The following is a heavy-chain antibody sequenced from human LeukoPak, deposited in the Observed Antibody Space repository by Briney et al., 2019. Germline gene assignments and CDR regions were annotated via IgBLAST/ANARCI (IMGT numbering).Heavy chain of an antibody. D-gene: IGHD3-3*01. Sequence: PSETLSLTCAVSGYSISSGYYWGWIRQPPGKGLEWIGSIYHSGSAYYNPSLKSRVTISVDTSKNQFSLKLSSVTAADTAVYYCARHHEEIFGVVSWFDPWGQGTLVTVSS. V-gene: IGHV4-38-2*01. J-gene: IGHJ5*02. CDR2: IYHSGSA. CDR1: GYSISSGYY. CDR3: ARHHEEIFGVVSWFDP.